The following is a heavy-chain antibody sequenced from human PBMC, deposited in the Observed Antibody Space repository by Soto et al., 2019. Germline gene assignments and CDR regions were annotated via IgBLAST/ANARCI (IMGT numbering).Heavy chain of an antibody. CDR1: VCSISSSSYY. V-gene: IGHV4-39*01. Sequence: SETLSLTLAVSVCSISSSSYYWGWIRQPPGKGLEWIGSIYYSGSTYYNPSLKSRVTISVDTSKNQFSLKLSSVTAADTAVYSCARHTPAISISDHWGQGTLVTGSS. D-gene: IGHD2-15*01. CDR2: IYYSGST. CDR3: ARHTPAISISDH. J-gene: IGHJ4*02.